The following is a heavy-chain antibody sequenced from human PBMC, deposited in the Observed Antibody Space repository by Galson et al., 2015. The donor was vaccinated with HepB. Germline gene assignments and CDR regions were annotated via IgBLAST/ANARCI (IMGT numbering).Heavy chain of an antibody. V-gene: IGHV3-49*03. J-gene: IGHJ4*02. Sequence: SLRLSCATSGFSFGDYAMSWFRQAPGKGLEWVGLTRRRASGATTEYAASVKGRFTISRDDSKSIAYLQMNSLRTEDTAFYYCAKDMGVVTPRYYFDYWGQGTLVTVSS. CDR3: AKDMGVVTPRYYFDY. D-gene: IGHD2-21*02. CDR2: TRRRASGATT. CDR1: GFSFGDYA.